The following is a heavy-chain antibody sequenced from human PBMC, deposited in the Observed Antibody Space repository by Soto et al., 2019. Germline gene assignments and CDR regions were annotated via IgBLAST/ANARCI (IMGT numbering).Heavy chain of an antibody. V-gene: IGHV4-4*02. CDR1: GGSISSSNW. Sequence: SETLSLTCVVSGGSISSSNWWSWVRQPPGKGLEGIGEIYHSGSTNYNPSLKSRVTISVDKSKNQFSLKLSSVTAADTAVYYCAREVIGYYDSSGYSLRAFDIWGQGTMVT. CDR2: IYHSGST. D-gene: IGHD3-22*01. J-gene: IGHJ3*02. CDR3: AREVIGYYDSSGYSLRAFDI.